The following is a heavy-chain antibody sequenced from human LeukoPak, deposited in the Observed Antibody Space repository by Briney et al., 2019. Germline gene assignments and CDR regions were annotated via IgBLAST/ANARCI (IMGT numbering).Heavy chain of an antibody. V-gene: IGHV4-38-2*02. D-gene: IGHD2/OR15-2a*01. J-gene: IGHJ3*02. CDR2: IYHSVST. CDR1: GYSISSDYY. CDR3: ASTFRLLDAFYT. Sequence: SETLSLTCTVSGYSISSDYYWVWIRQPPGKGLEWIGSIYHSVSTYYHPSFKSRVTISVDTSKNQFSLKLSSVTAADTAAYYCASTFRLLDAFYTWGQGTMVTASS.